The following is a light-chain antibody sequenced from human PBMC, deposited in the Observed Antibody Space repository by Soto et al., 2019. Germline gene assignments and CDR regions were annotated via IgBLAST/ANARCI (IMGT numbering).Light chain of an antibody. CDR1: QSVSSSY. CDR2: DAS. V-gene: IGKV3D-20*02. CDR3: QLRNNWPPSIT. J-gene: IGKJ5*01. Sequence: EIVLTQSPGTLSLSPGERATLSCRASQSVSSSYLAWYQQKPGQAPRLLIYDASTRATGIPARFRGSGSGTDFTLTISSLEPEDFAVYYCQLRNNWPPSITFGQGTRLEIK.